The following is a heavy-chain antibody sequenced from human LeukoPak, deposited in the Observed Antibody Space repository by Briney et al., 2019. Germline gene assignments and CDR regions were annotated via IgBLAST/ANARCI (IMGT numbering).Heavy chain of an antibody. CDR3: AREVYSSSWYYFDY. Sequence: ASVKVSCKASGYTFTSYAMNWVRQAPGQGLEWMGWINTNTGNPTYAQGLTGRFVFSLDTSVSTAYLQISSLKAEDTAVYFCAREVYSSSWYYFDYWGQGTLVTVSS. V-gene: IGHV7-4-1*02. CDR1: GYTFTSYA. D-gene: IGHD6-13*01. CDR2: INTNTGNP. J-gene: IGHJ4*02.